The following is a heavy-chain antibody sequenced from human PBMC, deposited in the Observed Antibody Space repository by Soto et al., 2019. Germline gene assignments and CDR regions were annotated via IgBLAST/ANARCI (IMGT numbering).Heavy chain of an antibody. CDR2: INAGNGNT. CDR1: GYTFTSYA. D-gene: IGHD2-15*01. V-gene: IGHV1-3*01. Sequence: GASVKVSCKASGYTFTSYAMHWVRQAPGQRLEWMGWINAGNGNTKYSQKFQGRVTITRDTSASTAYMELSSLRSEDTAVYYCARDRPRYCSGGSCYGFDYWDQGTLVTVSS. CDR3: ARDRPRYCSGGSCYGFDY. J-gene: IGHJ4*02.